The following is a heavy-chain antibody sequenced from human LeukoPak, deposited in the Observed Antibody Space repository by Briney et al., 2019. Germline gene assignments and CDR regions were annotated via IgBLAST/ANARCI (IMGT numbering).Heavy chain of an antibody. CDR2: IYNSGGT. CDR1: GGFITSSFY. CDR3: ARGRGTNTYYYYYYMDV. D-gene: IGHD1-14*01. Sequence: SETLSLTCTVSGGFITSSFYWSWIRQSPGKGLEWIGYIYNSGGTKYNPSLKSRLTISVDTSKNQFSLNLSSVTAADTAVYYCARGRGTNTYYYYYYMDVWGKGTTVTVSS. J-gene: IGHJ6*03. V-gene: IGHV4-59*01.